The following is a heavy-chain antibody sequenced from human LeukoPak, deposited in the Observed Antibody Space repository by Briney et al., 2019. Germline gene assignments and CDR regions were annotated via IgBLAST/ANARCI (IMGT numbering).Heavy chain of an antibody. V-gene: IGHV3-23*01. Sequence: QSGGSLRLSCAASGFTFSSFAMTWVRQAPGKGLEWVSSITGSHGPTYNTDSVKGRFTISRDNSQNTRYLQMNSLRAEGTAVYYCTKDPNGDYVGAFDPWGQGTLVTVSS. CDR3: TKDPNGDYVGAFDP. CDR1: GFTFSSFA. D-gene: IGHD4-17*01. J-gene: IGHJ5*02. CDR2: ITGSHGPT.